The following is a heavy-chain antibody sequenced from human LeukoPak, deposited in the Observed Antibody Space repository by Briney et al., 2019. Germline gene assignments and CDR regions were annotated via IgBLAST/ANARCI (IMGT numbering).Heavy chain of an antibody. CDR3: ARATVDTATNFDY. D-gene: IGHD5-18*01. CDR1: GYSFTSYW. Sequence: GESLKISCKGSGYSFTSYWIGWVRQMPGKGLEWMGIIYPGDFDTRYSPSFQGQVTISADKSISTAYLQWSSLKASDTAMYYCARATVDTATNFDYWGQGTLVTVSS. J-gene: IGHJ4*02. CDR2: IYPGDFDT. V-gene: IGHV5-51*01.